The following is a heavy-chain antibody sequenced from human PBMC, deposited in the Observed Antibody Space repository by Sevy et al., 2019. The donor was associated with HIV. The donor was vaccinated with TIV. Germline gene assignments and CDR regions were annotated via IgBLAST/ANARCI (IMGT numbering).Heavy chain of an antibody. Sequence: GGSLRLSCAASGFTFKSYGMHWVRQAPGKGLEWVTFIRNDGSTKYYADSVRGRFTASRDNSKNTLYLHMNSLRPEDTAVYYCVKGPHPAVTTSSALDVWGQGTTVTVSS. J-gene: IGHJ6*02. D-gene: IGHD4-17*01. CDR2: IRNDGSTK. V-gene: IGHV3-30*02. CDR1: GFTFKSYG. CDR3: VKGPHPAVTTSSALDV.